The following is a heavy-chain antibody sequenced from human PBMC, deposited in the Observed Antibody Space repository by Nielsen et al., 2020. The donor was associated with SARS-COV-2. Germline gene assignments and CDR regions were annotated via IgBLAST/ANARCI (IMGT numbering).Heavy chain of an antibody. D-gene: IGHD1-26*01. CDR1: GGSISSYY. J-gene: IGHJ6*02. CDR3: ARDSGSYVDGMDV. Sequence: SETLSLTCTVSGGSISSYYWSWIRQPPGKGLEWIGYIYYSGSTNYNPSLKSRVTISVDTSENQFSLKLSSVTAADTAVYYCARDSGSYVDGMDVWGQGTTVTVSS. CDR2: IYYSGST. V-gene: IGHV4-59*01.